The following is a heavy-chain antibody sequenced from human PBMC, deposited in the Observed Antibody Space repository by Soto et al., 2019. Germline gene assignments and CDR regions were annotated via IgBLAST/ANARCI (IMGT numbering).Heavy chain of an antibody. CDR1: GFTFSSFD. V-gene: IGHV3-30-3*01. D-gene: IGHD2-8*01. CDR3: ARAPPGYCTNNVCYFFDY. Sequence: PGGSLRLSCAASGFTFSSFDMHWVRQAPGKRLEWVALTSYDGTNKYYAESVKGRFTISRDNSKNTLYLQINTLRAEDTAVYYCARAPPGYCTNNVCYFFDYWGQGTLVTVSS. J-gene: IGHJ4*02. CDR2: TSYDGTNK.